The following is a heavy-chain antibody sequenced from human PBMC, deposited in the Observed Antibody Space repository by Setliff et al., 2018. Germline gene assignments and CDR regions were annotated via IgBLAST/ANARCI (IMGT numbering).Heavy chain of an antibody. V-gene: IGHV4-39*01. J-gene: IGHJ4*02. Sequence: ASETLSLTCSASGGPISSSSYYWVWIRQPPGKGLEWIGAIFYDGTTYYNPSLKSRVTIFVDTSKNQFSLNLNSVTAADTGVYYCASCRYQVPYDYWGQGILVTVSS. CDR1: GGPISSSSYY. CDR2: IFYDGTT. D-gene: IGHD2-2*01. CDR3: ASCRYQVPYDY.